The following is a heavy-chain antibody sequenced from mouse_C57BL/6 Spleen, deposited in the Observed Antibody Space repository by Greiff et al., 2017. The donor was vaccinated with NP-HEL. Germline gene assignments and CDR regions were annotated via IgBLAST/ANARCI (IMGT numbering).Heavy chain of an antibody. CDR2: INPGSGGT. V-gene: IGHV1-54*01. Sequence: QVHVKQSGAELVRPGTSVKVSCKASGYAFTNYLIEWVKQRPGQGLEWIGVINPGSGGTNYNEKFKGKATLTADKSSSTAYMQLSSLTSEDSAVYFCARYYYGNLYAMDYWGQGTSVTVSS. D-gene: IGHD2-1*01. CDR1: GYAFTNYL. CDR3: ARYYYGNLYAMDY. J-gene: IGHJ4*01.